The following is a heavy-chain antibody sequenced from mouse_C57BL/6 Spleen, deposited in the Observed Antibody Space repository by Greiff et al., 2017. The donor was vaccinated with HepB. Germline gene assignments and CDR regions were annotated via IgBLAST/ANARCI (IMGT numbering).Heavy chain of an antibody. V-gene: IGHV1-52*01. CDR1: GYTFTSYW. D-gene: IGHD1-1*01. CDR3: ARGGYGSPGYFDV. J-gene: IGHJ1*03. Sequence: QVQLQQPGAELVRPGSSVKLSCKASGYTFTSYWMHWVKQRPIQGLEWIGNIDPSDSETHSNQKFKDKATLTVDKYSSTAYMQLSSLTAEDSAVYYGARGGYGSPGYFDVWGTGTTVTVSS. CDR2: IDPSDSET.